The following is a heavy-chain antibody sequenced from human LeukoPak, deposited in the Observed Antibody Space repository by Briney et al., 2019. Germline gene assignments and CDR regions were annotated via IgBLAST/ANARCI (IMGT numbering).Heavy chain of an antibody. V-gene: IGHV1-2*02. CDR1: GYTFSGYY. CDR3: ARDSSSWPLNP. J-gene: IGHJ5*02. Sequence: ASVKVSCKASGYTFSGYYLHWVRQAPGQGLEWMGWINPNSGGTKSAQKFQGRVTMTTDTSTSTAYMELRSLRSDDTAVYYCARDSSSWPLNPWGQGTLVTVSS. D-gene: IGHD6-13*01. CDR2: INPNSGGT.